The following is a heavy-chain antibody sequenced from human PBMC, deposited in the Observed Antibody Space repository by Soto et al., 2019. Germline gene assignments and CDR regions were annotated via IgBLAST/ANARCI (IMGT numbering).Heavy chain of an antibody. CDR1: GYTFTGYY. V-gene: IGHV1-2*04. CDR3: ARGADTYGYWVDY. J-gene: IGHJ4*02. Sequence: QVQLVQSGVEVKKPGASVKVSCKASGYTFTGYYMHWVRQAPGQGLEWMGWINTNSAVANYAQRLRGWVTMTRETSSRTAYMELSSLNSDDTAVYYCARGADTYGYWVDYWGQGTLVTVSS. CDR2: INTNSAVA. D-gene: IGHD5-18*01.